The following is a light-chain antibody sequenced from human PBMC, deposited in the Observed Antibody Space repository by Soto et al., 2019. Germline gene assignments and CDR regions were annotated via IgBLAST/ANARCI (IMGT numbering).Light chain of an antibody. CDR3: QQYSSSPLT. J-gene: IGKJ4*01. V-gene: IGKV3-20*01. Sequence: EIVLTQSPGTLSLSPGKRATLSCRASQSISSSYLAWYQQRPGQAPRLLIYGASSRATGIPDRFSGSGSGTEFTLTISRLEPEDFAVYYCQQYSSSPLTFGGGTKVDIK. CDR1: QSISSSY. CDR2: GAS.